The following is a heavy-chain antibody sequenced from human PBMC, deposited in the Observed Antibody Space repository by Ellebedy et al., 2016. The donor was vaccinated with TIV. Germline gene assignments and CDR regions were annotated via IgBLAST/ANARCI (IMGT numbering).Heavy chain of an antibody. J-gene: IGHJ3*01. V-gene: IGHV1-3*01. CDR3: ARDPSSGNYRAFDF. CDR2: INAGNGNT. D-gene: IGHD1-26*01. CDR1: GYTFTSYA. Sequence: AASVKVSCKASGYTFTSYAMHWVRQAPGQRLEWMGWINAGNGNTKYSQKFQGRVTITRDTSASTAYMELSSLRSEDTAVYYCARDPSSGNYRAFDFWGQGTMVTVSS.